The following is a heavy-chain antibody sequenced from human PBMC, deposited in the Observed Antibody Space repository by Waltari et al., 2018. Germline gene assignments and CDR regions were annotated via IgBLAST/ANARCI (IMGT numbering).Heavy chain of an antibody. D-gene: IGHD3-22*01. CDR1: GSSFTSYW. Sequence: EVQLVQSGAEVKKPGESLKISCKGSGSSFTSYWIGWVREMPGKGLEWMGIIYPGDSDTRYSPSFQGQVTISADKSISTAYLQWSSLKASDTAMYYCARRYYYDSSAGDAFDIWGQGTMVTVSS. CDR3: ARRYYYDSSAGDAFDI. V-gene: IGHV5-51*01. CDR2: IYPGDSDT. J-gene: IGHJ3*02.